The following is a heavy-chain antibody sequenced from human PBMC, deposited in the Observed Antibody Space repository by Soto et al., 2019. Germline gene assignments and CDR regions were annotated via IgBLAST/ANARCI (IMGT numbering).Heavy chain of an antibody. D-gene: IGHD6-13*01. V-gene: IGHV3-74*03. CDR2: VNNDGTDT. J-gene: IGHJ6*02. CDR1: GFTFSNYW. Sequence: EVQLVESGGGLVQPGGSLRLSCAASGFTFSNYWMYWVRQAPGKGLVWVSRVNNDGTDTTHADSVKGRFTISRDNAENTLYLQMNSLRTEDTAVYYCARGGLQHALDVWGQGSTVTVSS. CDR3: ARGGLQHALDV.